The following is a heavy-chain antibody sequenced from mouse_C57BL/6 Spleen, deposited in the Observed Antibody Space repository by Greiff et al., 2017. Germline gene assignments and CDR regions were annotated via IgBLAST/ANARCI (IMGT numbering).Heavy chain of an antibody. V-gene: IGHV1-61*01. CDR1: GYTFTSYW. CDR3: ARSGYYAMDY. CDR2: IYPSDSET. J-gene: IGHJ4*01. Sequence: QVQLQQPGAELVRPGSSVKLSCKASGYTFTSYWMDWVKQRPGQGLEWIGNIYPSDSETHYNQKFTDKATLTVDKSSSTAYMQPSSLTSEDSAVYYCARSGYYAMDYWGQGTSVTVSS.